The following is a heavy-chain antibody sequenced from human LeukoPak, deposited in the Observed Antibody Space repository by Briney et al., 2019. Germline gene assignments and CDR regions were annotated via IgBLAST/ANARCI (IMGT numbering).Heavy chain of an antibody. CDR2: IFWDDNK. V-gene: IGHV2-5*02. CDR3: AHSAKITTIFAFDY. CDR1: GFSFSTSGVG. Sequence: SGPTLVKPTQTLTLTCTFSGFSFSTSGVGVGWIRQPPGKALEWLALIFWDDNKRYSPSLKSRLTITKEPSKQQVVLTMTNMDPVDTATYYCAHSAKITTIFAFDYWGQGSLVTVSS. D-gene: IGHD3-22*01. J-gene: IGHJ4*02.